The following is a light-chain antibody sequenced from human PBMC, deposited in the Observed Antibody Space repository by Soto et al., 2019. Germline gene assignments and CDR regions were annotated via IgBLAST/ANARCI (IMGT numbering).Light chain of an antibody. V-gene: IGKV3-20*01. CDR1: QSVSNTY. J-gene: IGKJ2*01. CDR3: QQYGSSPYA. CDR2: GAS. Sequence: EIVLTQSPGTLSLSPGERATLSCRASQSVSNTYLAWYQQKPGQAPRLLIYGASSRATGIPDRFSGSGSGTDFSLSISRLEPKDFELYYCQQYGSSPYACGQGTKLEIK.